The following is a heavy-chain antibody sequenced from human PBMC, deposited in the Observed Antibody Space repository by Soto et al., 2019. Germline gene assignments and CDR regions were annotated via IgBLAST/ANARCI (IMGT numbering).Heavy chain of an antibody. V-gene: IGHV3-48*02. CDR2: ISSSSSTI. Sequence: GGSLRLSCAASGFTFSSYSMNWVRQAPGKGLEWVSYISSSSSTIYYADSVKGRFTISRDNAKNSLYLQMNSLRDEDTAVYYCATYCSSTSCYNYFDYWGQGTLVTVSS. CDR1: GFTFSSYS. D-gene: IGHD2-2*02. CDR3: ATYCSSTSCYNYFDY. J-gene: IGHJ4*02.